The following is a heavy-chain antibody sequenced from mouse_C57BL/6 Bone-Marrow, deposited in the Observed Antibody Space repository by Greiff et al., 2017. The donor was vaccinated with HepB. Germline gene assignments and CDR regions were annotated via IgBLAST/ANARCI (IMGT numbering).Heavy chain of an antibody. J-gene: IGHJ1*03. V-gene: IGHV1-81*01. D-gene: IGHD1-1*01. CDR3: AGRGSSYGYWYFDV. CDR2: IYPRSGNT. Sequence: VQLQQSGAELARPGASVKLSCKASGYTFTSYGISWVKQRTGQGLEWIGEIYPRSGNTYYNEKFKGKATLTADKSSSTAYMELRSLTSEDSAVYFCAGRGSSYGYWYFDVWGTGTTVTVSS. CDR1: GYTFTSYG.